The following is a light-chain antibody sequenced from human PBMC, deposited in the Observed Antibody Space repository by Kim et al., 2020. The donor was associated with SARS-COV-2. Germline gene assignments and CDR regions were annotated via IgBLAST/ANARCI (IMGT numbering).Light chain of an antibody. CDR3: QQTFFSPPT. V-gene: IGKV1-39*01. J-gene: IGKJ1*01. CDR1: QGISNY. CDR2: DAS. Sequence: SASVGDIVTITCRAPQGISNYLSWYQQRPGKAPNLLIHDASTLHSGVPSRFRGSGSGTDFTLTISSLQPEDVSTYFCQQTFFSPPTFGQGTKVEI.